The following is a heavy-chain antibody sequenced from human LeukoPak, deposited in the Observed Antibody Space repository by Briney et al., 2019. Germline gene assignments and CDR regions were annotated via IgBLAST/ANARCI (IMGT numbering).Heavy chain of an antibody. CDR3: ARDVHSTSCYISWLSPCYYYGMDV. J-gene: IGHJ6*02. D-gene: IGHD2-2*02. CDR2: ISAYNGNT. V-gene: IGHV1-18*01. CDR1: GYTFTSYG. Sequence: GASVKVSCKASGYTFTSYGISWVRQAPGQGLEWMGWISAYNGNTNYAQKLQGRVTMTTDTSTSTAYMELRSLRSDDTAVYYCARDVHSTSCYISWLSPCYYYGMDVWGQGTTVTVSS.